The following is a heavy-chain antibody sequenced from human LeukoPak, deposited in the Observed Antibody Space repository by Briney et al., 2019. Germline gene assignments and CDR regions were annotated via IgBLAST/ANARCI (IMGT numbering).Heavy chain of an antibody. CDR1: GFTLSNYA. CDR2: VSSSGSYT. Sequence: GGSLRLSCVASGFTLSNYAMSWVRQAPGMGLEWVSTVSSSGSYTYYADSVKGRFTISRDNSKNTLYLQMNSLRPEDSAVHYCAKDGRGSGYFPDYWGQGTLVTVSS. CDR3: AKDGRGSGYFPDY. D-gene: IGHD3-22*01. J-gene: IGHJ4*02. V-gene: IGHV3-23*01.